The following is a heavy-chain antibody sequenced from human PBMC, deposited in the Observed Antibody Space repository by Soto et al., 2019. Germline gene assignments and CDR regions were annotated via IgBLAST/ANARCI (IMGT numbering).Heavy chain of an antibody. V-gene: IGHV2-26*01. CDR2: IFSNDGK. Sequence: GSGPTLVNPTETLTLTCTVSGFSLSNGRMGVSWIRQPPGKALEWLAHIFSNDGKSYSTSLKSRLTISKDTSKNQVVLTMTNMDPVDTATYYCARSPMVRGVLSPEYYGMDVWGQGTTVTVS. J-gene: IGHJ6*02. D-gene: IGHD3-10*01. CDR3: ARSPMVRGVLSPEYYGMDV. CDR1: GFSLSNGRMG.